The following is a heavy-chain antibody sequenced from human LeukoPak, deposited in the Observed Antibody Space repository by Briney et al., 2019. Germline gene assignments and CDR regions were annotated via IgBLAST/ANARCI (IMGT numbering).Heavy chain of an antibody. V-gene: IGHV3-30*18. D-gene: IGHD4-23*01. J-gene: IGHJ4*02. Sequence: GGSLRLSCAASGFTFSSYGMHWVRQAPGKGLEWVAVISYDGSNKYYADSVKGRFTISRDNSKNTLYLQMNSLRAEDTAVYYCAKDKYGGNSGVPDYWGQGTLVTVS. CDR2: ISYDGSNK. CDR3: AKDKYGGNSGVPDY. CDR1: GFTFSSYG.